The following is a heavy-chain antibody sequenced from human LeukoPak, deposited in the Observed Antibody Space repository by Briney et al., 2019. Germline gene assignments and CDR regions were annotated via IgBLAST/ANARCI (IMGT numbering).Heavy chain of an antibody. V-gene: IGHV1-69*13. J-gene: IGHJ5*02. CDR2: IIPIFGTA. CDR1: GGTFSSYA. Sequence: SVKVSCKASGGTFSSYAISWVRQAPGQGLEWMGGIIPIFGTANYAQKFQGRVTITADESTSTACMELSSLRSEDTAVYYCARSITIFGVAGPFDPWGQGTLVTVSS. CDR3: ARSITIFGVAGPFDP. D-gene: IGHD3-3*01.